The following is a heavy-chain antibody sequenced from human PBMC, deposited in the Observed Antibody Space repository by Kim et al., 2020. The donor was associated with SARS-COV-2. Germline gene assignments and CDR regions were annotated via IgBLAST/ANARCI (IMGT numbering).Heavy chain of an antibody. CDR2: ISSSGSTI. CDR1: GFTFSSYE. D-gene: IGHD6-13*01. Sequence: GGSLRLSCAASGFTFSSYEMNWVRQAPGKGLEWVSYISSSGSTIYYADSVKGRFTISRDNAKNSLYLQMNSLRAEDTAVYYCARGLPTTRYSSSWFYYYYGMDVWGQGTTVTVSS. V-gene: IGHV3-48*03. J-gene: IGHJ6*02. CDR3: ARGLPTTRYSSSWFYYYYGMDV.